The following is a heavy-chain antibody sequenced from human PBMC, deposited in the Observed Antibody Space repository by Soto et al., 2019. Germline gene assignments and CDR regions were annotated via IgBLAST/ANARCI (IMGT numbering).Heavy chain of an antibody. CDR2: IIPIFGTA. D-gene: IGHD1-26*01. V-gene: IGHV1-69*13. J-gene: IGHJ6*02. CDR1: GGTFSSYA. CDR3: ARSRSGVGATDVSYYYGMDV. Sequence: SVKVSCKASGGTFSSYAISWVRQAPGQGLEWMGGIIPIFGTANYAQKFQGRVTITADESTSTAYMELSSLRSEDTAVYYCARSRSGVGATDVSYYYGMDVWGQGTTVTVSS.